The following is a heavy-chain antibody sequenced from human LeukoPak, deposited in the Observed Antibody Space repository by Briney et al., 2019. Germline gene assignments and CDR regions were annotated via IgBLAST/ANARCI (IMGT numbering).Heavy chain of an antibody. V-gene: IGHV1-18*01. CDR3: ARDRGYSYGFYYYYGMDV. CDR2: ISAYNGNT. CDR1: CYTFTRCG. Sequence: GSGVNVSCQASCYTFTRCGISGVRQATGQGLKWMGWISAYNGNTNYAQKLQGRVTMTTDTSTSTAYMELRSLRSDDTAVYYCARDRGYSYGFYYYYGMDVWGQGTTVTVSS. J-gene: IGHJ6*02. D-gene: IGHD5-18*01.